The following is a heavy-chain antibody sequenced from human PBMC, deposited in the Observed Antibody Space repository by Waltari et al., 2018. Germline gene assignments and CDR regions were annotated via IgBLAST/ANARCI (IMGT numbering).Heavy chain of an antibody. CDR1: GYCFTIYW. Sequence: EVQLVQSGAEVKKPGESLKISCTGSGYCFTIYWIGWVRQLPGKGLEWMGIIDPGDSDTRYSPSFQGQGNISADKSISTAYLQWSSLKASDTAMYYCALGLRFWEWSPPGNWGQGTLVTVSS. CDR3: ALGLRFWEWSPPGN. J-gene: IGHJ4*02. V-gene: IGHV5-51*01. D-gene: IGHD3-3*01. CDR2: IDPGDSDT.